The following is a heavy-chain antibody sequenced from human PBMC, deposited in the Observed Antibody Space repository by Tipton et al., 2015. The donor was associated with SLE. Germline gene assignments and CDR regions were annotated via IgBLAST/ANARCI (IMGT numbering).Heavy chain of an antibody. D-gene: IGHD6-13*01. CDR2: IWYDGSNK. V-gene: IGHV3-30*02. CDR3: AKVYTSSWFYYGMDV. Sequence: SLRLSCAASGFSFSDYGMHWVRQAPGKGLEWVAIIWYDGSNKYYADSVKGRFTISRDNSRNTLYLELNSLRIEDTAVYYCAKVYTSSWFYYGMDVWGPGTTVTVSS. J-gene: IGHJ6*02. CDR1: GFSFSDYG.